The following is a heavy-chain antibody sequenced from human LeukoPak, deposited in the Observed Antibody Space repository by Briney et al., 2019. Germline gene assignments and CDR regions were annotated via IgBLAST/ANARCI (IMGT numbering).Heavy chain of an antibody. J-gene: IGHJ4*02. V-gene: IGHV4-39*01. CDR3: ARHRKLLLYEGFDY. CDR2: IYYSGST. CDR1: GGSISSSSYY. D-gene: IGHD2-15*01. Sequence: SSETLSLTCTVSGGSISSSSYYWGWIRQPPGKGLEWIGGIYYSGSTYYNPSLKSRVTISVDTSKNQFSLKLSSVTAADTAVYYCARHRKLLLYEGFDYWGQGTLVTVSS.